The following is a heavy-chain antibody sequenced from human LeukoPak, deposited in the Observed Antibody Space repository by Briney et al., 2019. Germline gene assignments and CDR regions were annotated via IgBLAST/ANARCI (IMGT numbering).Heavy chain of an antibody. V-gene: IGHV5-51*01. D-gene: IGHD6-19*01. J-gene: IGHJ4*02. CDR1: GYRFSSYW. CDR2: IYPRDSDT. Sequence: GESLKISCKGSGYRFSSYWIGWVRQMPGKGLEWMGIIYPRDSDTRYSPSFQGQVTISVDKSISTAYLQWSSLEASDTAMYYCASSVEVAGGRCFDHWGQGTLVTVSS. CDR3: ASSVEVAGGRCFDH.